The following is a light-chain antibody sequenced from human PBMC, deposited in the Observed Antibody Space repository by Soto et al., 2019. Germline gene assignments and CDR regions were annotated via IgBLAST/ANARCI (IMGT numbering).Light chain of an antibody. Sequence: DIVMTQSPDSLAVSLGERATINCKSSQSVIYSSNNKNYLAWYQQKPGQPPKLLIYWASTRESGVPDRFSGSGSGTDFTLTITSLQAEDVAVYYFQQYYRPWTFDQGTKVEIK. V-gene: IGKV4-1*01. J-gene: IGKJ1*01. CDR1: QSVIYSSNNKNY. CDR2: WAS. CDR3: QQYYRPWT.